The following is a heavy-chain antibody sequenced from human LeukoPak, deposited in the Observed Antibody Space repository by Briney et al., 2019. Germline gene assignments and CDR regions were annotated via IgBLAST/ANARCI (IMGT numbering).Heavy chain of an antibody. CDR3: AAGYLSSWYYFDY. V-gene: IGHV4-59*01. CDR2: IYYSGST. Sequence: SETLSLTCTVSGGSISSYYRSWIRQPPGKGLEWIGYIYYSGSTNYNPSLKSRVTISVDTSKNQFSLKLSSVTAADTAVYYCAAGYLSSWYYFDYWGQGTLVTVSS. J-gene: IGHJ4*02. D-gene: IGHD6-13*01. CDR1: GGSISSYY.